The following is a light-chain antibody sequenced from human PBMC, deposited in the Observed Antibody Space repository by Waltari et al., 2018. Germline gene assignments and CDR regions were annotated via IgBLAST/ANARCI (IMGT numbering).Light chain of an antibody. J-gene: IGLJ2*01. CDR1: SDYINYE. Sequence: QPLLTQPPSTSAALGASVTLTCTLSSDYINYEVDWFQQRPGKGPRFLMRVGTGGIVGSKGDGGPDRFSVSGSGLNRYLTINNIQEEDESDYYCGADHGSVTNLIVVFGGGTKLTVL. CDR2: VGTGGIVG. CDR3: GADHGSVTNLIVV. V-gene: IGLV9-49*03.